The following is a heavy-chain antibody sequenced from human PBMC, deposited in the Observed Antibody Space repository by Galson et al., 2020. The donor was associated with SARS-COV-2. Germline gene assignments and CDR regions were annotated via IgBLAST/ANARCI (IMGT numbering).Heavy chain of an antibody. J-gene: IGHJ6*02. V-gene: IGHV3-30*03. Sequence: GGSLRLSCVASGFTFSSYGMHWVRQAPGKGLEWVAVIXXXGXXXXXXDSVKGRFTISRDNSKNTLYLQMNSLRAEDTAVYYCARQLVYYGMDVWGQGTTVTVSS. CDR1: GFTFSSYG. D-gene: IGHD6-13*01. CDR2: IXXXGXXX. CDR3: ARQLVYYGMDV.